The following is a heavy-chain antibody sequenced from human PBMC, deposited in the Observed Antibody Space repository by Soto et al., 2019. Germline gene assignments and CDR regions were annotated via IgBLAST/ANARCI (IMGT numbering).Heavy chain of an antibody. CDR1: GFTFSSYS. CDR3: ARATRGYDLAYFDY. D-gene: IGHD5-12*01. Sequence: GGSLRLSCAASGFTFSSYSMNWVRQAPGKGLEWVSSISSSSSYIYYADSVKGRFTISRDNAKNSLYLQMNCLRAEDTAVYYCARATRGYDLAYFDYWGQGPLVTAS. J-gene: IGHJ4*02. CDR2: ISSSSSYI. V-gene: IGHV3-21*01.